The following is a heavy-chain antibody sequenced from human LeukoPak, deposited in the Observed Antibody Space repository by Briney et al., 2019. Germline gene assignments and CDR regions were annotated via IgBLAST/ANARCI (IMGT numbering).Heavy chain of an antibody. CDR2: INPNSGGT. D-gene: IGHD3-10*01. J-gene: IGHJ4*02. CDR3: ASSRLLWFGELPFDY. Sequence: ASVKVSCKASGYTFTGYYMHWVRQAPGQGLEWMGWINPNSGGTNYAQKFQGRVTMTRDTSISTAYMELSRLRSDDTAVCYCASSRLLWFGELPFDYWGQGTLVTVSS. V-gene: IGHV1-2*02. CDR1: GYTFTGYY.